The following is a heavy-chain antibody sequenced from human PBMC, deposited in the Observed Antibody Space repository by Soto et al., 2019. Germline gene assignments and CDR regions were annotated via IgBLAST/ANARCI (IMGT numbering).Heavy chain of an antibody. CDR1: GYAISSGFY. Sequence: SETLSLTCDVSGYAISSGFYWAWIRQPPGKRLEWIGNIYHTGTTYYNPSLKSRVTMSVDKSKNQFSLRLNSVTATDTAVYYCARARGYSGYDLIWGQGTLVTVSS. D-gene: IGHD5-12*01. V-gene: IGHV4-38-2*01. CDR3: ARARGYSGYDLI. J-gene: IGHJ4*02. CDR2: IYHTGTT.